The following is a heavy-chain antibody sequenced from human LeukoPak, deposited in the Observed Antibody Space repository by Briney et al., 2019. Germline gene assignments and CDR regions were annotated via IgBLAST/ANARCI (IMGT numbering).Heavy chain of an antibody. D-gene: IGHD3-10*01. CDR2: IQYDGIDK. CDR3: ARRGGEMVFDY. V-gene: IGHV3-30*02. J-gene: IGHJ4*02. Sequence: GGSLRLSCAASGFSFSTYVMHWVRQAPGKGLEWMSFIQYDGIDKNYADSAKGRFSISRDNSKNTLYLQMNSLRAEDTAVYYCARRGGEMVFDYWGQGILVTVSS. CDR1: GFSFSTYV.